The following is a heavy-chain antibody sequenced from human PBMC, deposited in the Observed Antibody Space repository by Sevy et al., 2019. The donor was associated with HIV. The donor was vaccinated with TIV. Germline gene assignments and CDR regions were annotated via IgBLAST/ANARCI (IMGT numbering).Heavy chain of an antibody. Sequence: GGSLRLSCTGSGFTFGDYAMSWFRQAQGVGMEWVGCVRRKVTGRGTEYASSVKGRFTISRDDYKSIADLQMKSLKTEDTAVYYCTSGYYYDSSGYSDYWGQGTLVTVSS. D-gene: IGHD3-22*01. CDR3: TSGYYYDSSGYSDY. V-gene: IGHV3-49*03. J-gene: IGHJ4*02. CDR2: VRRKVTGRGT. CDR1: GFTFGDYA.